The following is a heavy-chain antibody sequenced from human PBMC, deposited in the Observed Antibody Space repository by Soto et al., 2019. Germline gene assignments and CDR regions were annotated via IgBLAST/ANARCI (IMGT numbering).Heavy chain of an antibody. CDR2: IYSGGST. Sequence: GGSLRLSCAASGFTFSSYAMSWVRQAPGKGLEWVSVIYSGGSTYYADSVKGRFTISRHNSKNTLYLQMNSLRAEDTAVYYCARFIYYYYYMDVWGKGTTVTVSS. J-gene: IGHJ6*03. V-gene: IGHV3-53*04. CDR3: ARFIYYYYYMDV. CDR1: GFTFSSYA.